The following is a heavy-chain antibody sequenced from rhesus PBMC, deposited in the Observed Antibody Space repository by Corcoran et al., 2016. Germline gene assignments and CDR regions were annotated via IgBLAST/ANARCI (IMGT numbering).Heavy chain of an antibody. J-gene: IGHJ5-1*01. CDR2: IYGSGGSN. Sequence: QVQLQESGPGLVKPSETLSLTCAVSGGSISGYYYWSWIRQPPGKGLEWIGCIYGSGGSNYLNPSLKSRVTLSVDTSKNQFSLKLSSVTAADTAVYYCARYNFWTGLRFDVWGPGVLVTVSS. D-gene: IGHD3-3*01. CDR3: ARYNFWTGLRFDV. V-gene: IGHV4S14*01. CDR1: GGSISGYYY.